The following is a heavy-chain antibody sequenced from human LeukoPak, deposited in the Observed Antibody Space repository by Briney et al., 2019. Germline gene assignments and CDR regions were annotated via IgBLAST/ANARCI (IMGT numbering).Heavy chain of an antibody. Sequence: ASVKVSCKASGYTFTGYYMHWVRQAPGQGLEWMGWINPNSGGTNYAQKFQGRVTMTRDTSISTAYMELSRLRSDDTAVYYCARGLWGAGFSWFDPWGQGTLVTVSS. CDR1: GYTFTGYY. J-gene: IGHJ5*02. CDR2: INPNSGGT. D-gene: IGHD1-26*01. V-gene: IGHV1-2*02. CDR3: ARGLWGAGFSWFDP.